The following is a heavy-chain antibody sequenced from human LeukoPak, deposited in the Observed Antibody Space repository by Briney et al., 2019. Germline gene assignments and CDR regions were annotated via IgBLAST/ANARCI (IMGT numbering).Heavy chain of an antibody. CDR2: INQSGRT. Sequence: SETLSLTCAVYGGSFSGYYWSWIRQPPGKGLEWIGEINQSGRTNYNPSLKSRVTMSLDTSKNQFSLKLSSVTAADTAVYYCARLSMLGYCSGGSCSLAMDVWGKGTTVTISS. D-gene: IGHD2-15*01. V-gene: IGHV4-34*01. CDR3: ARLSMLGYCSGGSCSLAMDV. J-gene: IGHJ6*04. CDR1: GGSFSGYY.